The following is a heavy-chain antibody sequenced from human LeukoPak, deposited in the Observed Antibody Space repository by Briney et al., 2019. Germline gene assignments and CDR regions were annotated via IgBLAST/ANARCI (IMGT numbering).Heavy chain of an antibody. CDR3: ARLESTYIYGSLVLTYYMDV. J-gene: IGHJ6*03. D-gene: IGHD5-18*01. V-gene: IGHV4-59*01. CDR1: GGSLIGSH. CDR2: VHYSGST. Sequence: PSETLSLTCTVSGGSLIGSHWTWIRQPTGKGLERIGYVHYSGSTNYNPSLKSRVTMSVDTSKKQFSLNLTSVIAADTAVYYCARLESTYIYGSLVLTYYMDVWGKGTTVTVSS.